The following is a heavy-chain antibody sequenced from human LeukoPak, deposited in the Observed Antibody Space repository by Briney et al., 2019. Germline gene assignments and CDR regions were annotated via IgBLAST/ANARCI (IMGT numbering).Heavy chain of an antibody. CDR1: GGSISSGSYY. J-gene: IGHJ5*02. Sequence: PSETLSLTCTVSGGSISSGSYYWSWIRQPAGKGLEWIGRIYTSGSTNYNPSLKSRVTISVDTSKNQFSLKLSSVTAADTAVYYCARNYYGDSSLDPWGQGTLVTVSS. CDR2: IYTSGST. CDR3: ARNYYGDSSLDP. V-gene: IGHV4-61*02. D-gene: IGHD4-17*01.